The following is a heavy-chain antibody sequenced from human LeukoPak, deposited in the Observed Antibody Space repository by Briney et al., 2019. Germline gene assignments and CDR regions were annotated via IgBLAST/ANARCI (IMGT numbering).Heavy chain of an antibody. J-gene: IGHJ6*03. CDR2: ISYDAKSN. CDR1: GFTFSSYG. CDR3: ARGFGEAYYYYYMDV. D-gene: IGHD3-10*01. V-gene: IGHV3-30*03. Sequence: HPGGSLRLSCATSGFTFSSYGMHWVRQVPGKGLEWVAVISYDAKSNYHVDSVKGRFTISRDNSKNTLYLQMNSLRAEDTAVYYCARGFGEAYYYYYMDVWGKGTTVTISS.